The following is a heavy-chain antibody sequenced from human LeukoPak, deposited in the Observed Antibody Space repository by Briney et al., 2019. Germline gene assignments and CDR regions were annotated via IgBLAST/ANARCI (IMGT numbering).Heavy chain of an antibody. Sequence: GESLKISCEGSGYSFPIFWIAWVRQMPGKRLEWMGIINPGDSVTRYSPSFQGQVTISVDKSISTAYLHLSSLEASDTAIYYCARRLLTRDRGGPFDYWGQGTLVTVSS. J-gene: IGHJ4*02. V-gene: IGHV5-51*01. CDR1: GYSFPIFW. D-gene: IGHD3-10*01. CDR2: INPGDSVT. CDR3: ARRLLTRDRGGPFDY.